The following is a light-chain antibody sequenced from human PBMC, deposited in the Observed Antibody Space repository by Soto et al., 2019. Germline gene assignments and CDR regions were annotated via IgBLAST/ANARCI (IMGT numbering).Light chain of an antibody. CDR2: DAS. CDR1: QSVSSY. J-gene: IGKJ1*01. Sequence: EIVLTQSPATLSLSPGERATLSCRASQSVSSYLAWYQQKPGQAPRLLIYDASNRATGIPARFSGSASGTDFPLTISSLEPEDCAVYYCQQRSNWPWTFGQGTKVEIK. CDR3: QQRSNWPWT. V-gene: IGKV3-11*01.